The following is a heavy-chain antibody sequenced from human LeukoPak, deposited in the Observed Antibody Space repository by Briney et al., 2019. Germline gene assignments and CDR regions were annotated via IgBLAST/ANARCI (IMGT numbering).Heavy chain of an antibody. CDR3: AKDPNYDILTGPPPLFDY. CDR1: GFTFDDYA. J-gene: IGHJ4*02. V-gene: IGHV3-9*01. D-gene: IGHD3-9*01. CDR2: ISWNSGSI. Sequence: GGSLRLSCAASGFTFDDYAMHWVRQAPGKGLEWVSGISWNSGSIGYADSVKGRFAISRDNAKNSLYLRMNSLRAEDTALYYCAKDPNYDILTGPPPLFDYWGQGTLVTVSS.